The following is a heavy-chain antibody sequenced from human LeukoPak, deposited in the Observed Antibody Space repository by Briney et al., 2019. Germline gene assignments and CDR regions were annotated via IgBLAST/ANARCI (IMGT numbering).Heavy chain of an antibody. Sequence: GASVKVSCKASEYTFTSYAMHWVRQAPGQRLEWMGWINAGNGNTKYSQKFQGRVTITRDTSASTAYMELSSLRSEDTAVYYCARERLRGYTFDPWGQGTLVTVSS. D-gene: IGHD6-13*01. CDR3: ARERLRGYTFDP. CDR2: INAGNGNT. J-gene: IGHJ5*02. V-gene: IGHV1-3*01. CDR1: EYTFTSYA.